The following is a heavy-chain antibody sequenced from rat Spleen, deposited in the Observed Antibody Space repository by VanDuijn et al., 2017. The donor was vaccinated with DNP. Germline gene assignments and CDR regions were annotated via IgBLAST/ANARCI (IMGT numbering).Heavy chain of an antibody. CDR2: ISSGGST. J-gene: IGHJ2*01. D-gene: IGHD1-1*01. Sequence: QVQLKESGPGLVQPSQTLSLTCTVSGFSLTTYGVTWVRQPPGKGLEWIAAISSGGSTYNSPVLKSRLSISRDTSKSQVFLKMNSLQTEDTAIYFCTRGVVTFDYWGQGVMVTVSS. V-gene: IGHV2S12*01. CDR3: TRGVVTFDY. CDR1: GFSLTTYG.